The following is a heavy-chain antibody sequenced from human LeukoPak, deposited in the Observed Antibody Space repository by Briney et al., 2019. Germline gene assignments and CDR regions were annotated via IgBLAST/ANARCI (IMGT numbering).Heavy chain of an antibody. CDR1: GGSISSSSYY. J-gene: IGHJ4*02. D-gene: IGHD5-18*01. Sequence: SETLSLTCTVSGGSISSSSYYWGWIRQPPGKGLEWIGSIYYSGSTYYNPSLKSRVTISVDTSKNQFSLKLSSVTAADTAVYYCAKFQYLYSYGCLDYWGQGTPVTVSS. CDR3: AKFQYLYSYGCLDY. CDR2: IYYSGST. V-gene: IGHV4-39*07.